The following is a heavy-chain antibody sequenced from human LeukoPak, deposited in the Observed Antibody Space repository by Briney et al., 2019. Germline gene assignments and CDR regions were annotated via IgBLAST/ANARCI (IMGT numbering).Heavy chain of an antibody. J-gene: IGHJ5*02. V-gene: IGHV3-74*01. CDR2: IASDGSGT. CDR3: AREEEYCSSTSCTNWFDP. D-gene: IGHD2-2*01. Sequence: PGGSLRLSCAASGFTFSSYWMNWVRQAPGKGLVWVSRIASDGSGTTYADSVKGRFSISRDNAKNSLYLQMNSLRAEDTAVYYCAREEEYCSSTSCTNWFDPWGQGTLVTVSS. CDR1: GFTFSSYW.